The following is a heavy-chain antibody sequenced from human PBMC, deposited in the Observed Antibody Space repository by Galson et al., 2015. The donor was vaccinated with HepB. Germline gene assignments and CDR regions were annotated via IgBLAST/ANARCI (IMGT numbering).Heavy chain of an antibody. Sequence: SLRLSCAASGFTFSSYWMSWVRQAPGKGLEWVANIKQDGSEKYYVDSVKGRFTISRDNAKNSLYLQMNSLRAEDTAVYYCARVSSSWYVATNGMDVWGQGTTVTVSS. V-gene: IGHV3-7*03. CDR3: ARVSSSWYVATNGMDV. CDR1: GFTFSSYW. D-gene: IGHD6-13*01. CDR2: IKQDGSEK. J-gene: IGHJ6*02.